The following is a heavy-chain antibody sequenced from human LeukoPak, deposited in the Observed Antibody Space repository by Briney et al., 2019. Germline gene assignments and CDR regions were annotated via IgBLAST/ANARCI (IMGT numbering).Heavy chain of an antibody. CDR3: ARGWQQLAYFDY. CDR2: IYYSGST. CDR1: GGSISSYY. V-gene: IGHV4-59*01. D-gene: IGHD6-13*01. Sequence: SETLSLTCTVSGGSISSYYWSWIRQPPGKGLEWIGYIYYSGSTNYNPSLKSRVTISVDTSKNQFSLKLSSVTTADTAVYYCARGWQQLAYFDYWGQGTLVTVSS. J-gene: IGHJ4*02.